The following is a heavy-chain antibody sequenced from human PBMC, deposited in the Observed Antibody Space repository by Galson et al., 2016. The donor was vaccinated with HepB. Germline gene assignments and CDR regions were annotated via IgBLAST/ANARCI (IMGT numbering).Heavy chain of an antibody. D-gene: IGHD2-2*01. V-gene: IGHV3-23*01. CDR1: GLTFRNYG. J-gene: IGHJ6*04. CDR2: ISRSGAST. CDR3: VQGSTAPAV. Sequence: SLRLSCAASGLTFRNYGMTWVRQAPGKGLEVVSSISRSGASTDYADSVKGRFTISRDNSKNTLSLQMNSLTADDTAIYYCVQGSTAPAVWGKGTTVTVSS.